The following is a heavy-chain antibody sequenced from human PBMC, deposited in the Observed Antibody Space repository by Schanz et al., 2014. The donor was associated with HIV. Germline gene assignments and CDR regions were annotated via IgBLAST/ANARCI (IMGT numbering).Heavy chain of an antibody. Sequence: QVQLVESGGGVVQPGRSLRLSCAASGFTFSSFGMHWVRQAPGKGLEWVAVIWYDGGYKSYADSVTGRFTISRDNSKNTLYLQMNSLRAEDTAIYYCAKDRSSSTYKYNGLDVWGQGTTVTVSS. CDR2: IWYDGGYK. V-gene: IGHV3-33*06. D-gene: IGHD6-6*01. CDR1: GFTFSSFG. J-gene: IGHJ6*02. CDR3: AKDRSSSTYKYNGLDV.